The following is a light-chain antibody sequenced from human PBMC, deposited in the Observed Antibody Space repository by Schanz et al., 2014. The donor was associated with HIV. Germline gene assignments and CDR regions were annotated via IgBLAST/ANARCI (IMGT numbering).Light chain of an antibody. J-gene: IGLJ2*01. V-gene: IGLV2-14*01. CDR1: SSDVGGYNY. CDR3: SSYTSSSTHVV. Sequence: QSVLTQPASVSGSPGQSITISCTGTSSDVGGYNYVSWYQQHPGKAPKIMIYEVNKRPSGVPDRFSGSKSGNTASLTVSGLQAEDEADYYCSSYTSSSTHVVFGGGTKLTVL. CDR2: EVN.